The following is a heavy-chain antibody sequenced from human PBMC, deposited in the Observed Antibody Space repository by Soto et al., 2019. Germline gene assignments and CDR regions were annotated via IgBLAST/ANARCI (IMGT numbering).Heavy chain of an antibody. Sequence: GGSLRLSCAASGFTFSSYGMHWVRQAPGKGLEWVAVISYDGSNKYYADSVKGRFTISRDNSKNTLYLQMNSLRAEDTAVYYCAKDRAPGYCSSTSCYGGYFDYWGQGTLVTVSS. V-gene: IGHV3-30*18. CDR2: ISYDGSNK. CDR1: GFTFSSYG. D-gene: IGHD2-2*01. J-gene: IGHJ4*02. CDR3: AKDRAPGYCSSTSCYGGYFDY.